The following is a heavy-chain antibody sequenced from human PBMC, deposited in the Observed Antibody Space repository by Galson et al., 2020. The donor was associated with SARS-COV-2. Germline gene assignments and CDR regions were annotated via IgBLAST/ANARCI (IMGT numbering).Heavy chain of an antibody. CDR3: LAYSSTLHSY. D-gene: IGHD4-4*01. CDR2: FSSTGGTS. J-gene: IGHJ4*02. CDR1: WFALNDYV. Sequence: GESLKTSCSASWFALNDYVLHLVPQGPGKGLEDVSAFSSTGGTSFYADPVSGSFTMSRDNSKNTFYLQMTGLRIEDPAFYYCLAYSSTLHSYWGLRTLVTVSS. V-gene: IGHV3-64D*09.